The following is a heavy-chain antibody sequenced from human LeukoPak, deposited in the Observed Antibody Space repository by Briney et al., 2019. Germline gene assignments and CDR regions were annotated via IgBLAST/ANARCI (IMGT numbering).Heavy chain of an antibody. V-gene: IGHV4-38-2*01. D-gene: IGHD2-2*03. CDR1: RYSISRGYY. CDR3: ARAGWIMTSVIDY. J-gene: IGHJ4*02. Sequence: SETLSLTCGASRYSISRGYYWAWIRQPPGKGLEWIGTIYHTGSTYYTPSLGSRVTISVDTSKNEFSLNMNSLTAADTAVYYCARAGWIMTSVIDYWGQGALVTVSS. CDR2: IYHTGST.